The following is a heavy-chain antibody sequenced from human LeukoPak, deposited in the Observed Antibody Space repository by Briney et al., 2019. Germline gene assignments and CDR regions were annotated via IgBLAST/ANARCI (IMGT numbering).Heavy chain of an antibody. CDR2: IYFSGST. Sequence: SETLSLTCTVSGGSISSYYWNWIRQPPGKGLEWIGYIYFSGSTNYNPSLKSRVTMSVDTSKNQFSLKLSSVTTADTAVYYCARDPQDAFDIWGQGTMVTVSS. CDR3: ARDPQDAFDI. V-gene: IGHV4-59*01. CDR1: GGSISSYY. J-gene: IGHJ3*02.